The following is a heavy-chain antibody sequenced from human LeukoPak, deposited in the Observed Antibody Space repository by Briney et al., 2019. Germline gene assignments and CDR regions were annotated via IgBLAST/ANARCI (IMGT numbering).Heavy chain of an antibody. D-gene: IGHD3-10*01. Sequence: ASVKVSCKASGYTFTSYDINWVRQATGQGLEWMGWMNPNSGNTGYAQKLQGRVTITRNTSISTAYMELSSLRSEDTAVYYCARGRRMKGSGRTERYYYYYYMDVWGKGTTVTVSS. J-gene: IGHJ6*03. CDR1: GYTFTSYD. V-gene: IGHV1-8*03. CDR3: ARGRRMKGSGRTERYYYYYYMDV. CDR2: MNPNSGNT.